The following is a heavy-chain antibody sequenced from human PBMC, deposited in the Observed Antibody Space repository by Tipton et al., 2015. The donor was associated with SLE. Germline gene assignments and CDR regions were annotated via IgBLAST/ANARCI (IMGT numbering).Heavy chain of an antibody. D-gene: IGHD3-22*01. Sequence: SLRLSCVASGFGFSTYVIHWVRQAPGKGLEWVACIRYDESNQYNRDSVRGRFTISRDNSKNTVFLQMNSLRVEDTAFYFCAKEPRSSGYYFDYWGQGTLVTVSS. CDR3: AKEPRSSGYYFDY. V-gene: IGHV3-30*02. J-gene: IGHJ4*02. CDR1: GFGFSTYV. CDR2: IRYDESNQ.